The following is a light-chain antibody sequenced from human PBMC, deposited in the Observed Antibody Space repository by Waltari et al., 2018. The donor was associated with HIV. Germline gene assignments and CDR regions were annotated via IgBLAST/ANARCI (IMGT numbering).Light chain of an antibody. CDR3: GAWDDSLSAWV. V-gene: IGLV1-47*01. J-gene: IGLJ3*02. CDR1: RSNIDLHY. Sequence: QSVLTQPPSASGTPGQRIIISCSGGRSNIDLHYVNWFQHFPGTAPKLLIQRNNQRTSGVPDRFSASKSGTSASLAIGGLRSEDEADYYCGAWDDSLSAWVFGGGTKLSVL. CDR2: RNN.